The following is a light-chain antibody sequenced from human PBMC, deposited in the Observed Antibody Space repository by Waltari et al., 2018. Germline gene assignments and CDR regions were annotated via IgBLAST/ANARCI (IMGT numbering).Light chain of an antibody. CDR1: QSASNNY. Sequence: EIVLTQAPGNLSLSPGERANLPCRASQSASNNYLAWYQQKPGQAPRLLIYGPSSRATGIPDRFSGSGSGTDFTLTISRLGPEDFAVYYCQQYASSPLNFGGGTKVEIK. CDR3: QQYASSPLN. J-gene: IGKJ4*01. V-gene: IGKV3-20*01. CDR2: GPS.